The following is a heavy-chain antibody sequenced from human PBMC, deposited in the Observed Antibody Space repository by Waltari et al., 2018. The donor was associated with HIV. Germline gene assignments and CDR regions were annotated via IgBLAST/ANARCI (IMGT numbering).Heavy chain of an antibody. V-gene: IGHV3-66*01. CDR1: GFTVSSNY. J-gene: IGHJ4*02. CDR2: IYSGGRT. Sequence: EVQLVASGGGLVQPGGSLRLSCAASGFTVSSNYMSWVRQAPGKGLGWGLVIYSGGRTYYGDSVKGRFTISRDNPKNTGYLQMNSLRVEDTAVYYCAGSEGRGAFDYWGQGTLVTVSS. CDR3: AGSEGRGAFDY. D-gene: IGHD3-10*01.